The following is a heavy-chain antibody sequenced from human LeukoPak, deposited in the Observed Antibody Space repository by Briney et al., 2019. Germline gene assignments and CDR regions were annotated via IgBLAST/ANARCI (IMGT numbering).Heavy chain of an antibody. CDR2: INTDGSST. V-gene: IGHV3-74*01. CDR1: GFTFSNYW. Sequence: GGSLRLSCAASGFTFSNYWMHWVRQAPGKGLVWVSRINTDGSSTNYAYSVKGRFTISRDNAKNTLYLQMNSLRAEDRAVYYCARSYYYGSGAYAFDTWGQGTMVTVSS. CDR3: ARSYYYGSGAYAFDT. J-gene: IGHJ3*02. D-gene: IGHD3-10*01.